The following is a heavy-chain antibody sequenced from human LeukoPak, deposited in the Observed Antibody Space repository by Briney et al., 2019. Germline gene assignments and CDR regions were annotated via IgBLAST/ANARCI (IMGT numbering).Heavy chain of an antibody. V-gene: IGHV3-7*03. J-gene: IGHJ4*02. CDR2: INEGGNEE. CDR1: GFTFRNYW. Sequence: GGSLRLSCAASGFTFRNYWMSWVRQVPGKGLEWVVNINEGGNEENYVDSVKGRFTASRDNAQNSLYLQMNSLRVEDTAVYYCARHPNSNWDYWGQGTLVTVSS. CDR3: ARHPNSNWDY. D-gene: IGHD6-13*01.